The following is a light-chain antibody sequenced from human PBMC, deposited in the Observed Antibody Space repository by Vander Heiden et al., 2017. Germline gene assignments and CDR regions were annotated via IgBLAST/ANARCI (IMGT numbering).Light chain of an antibody. Sequence: DIQMTQSPSSVSASVRHRVTITSRASQGIARWLVWYQQKPGKAPKLLIYSASSLQSGVPSRFSGSGSGTDFTLTINSLQPEDFATYYCQQAESRPFTFGPGTKVDI. CDR2: SAS. J-gene: IGKJ3*01. CDR3: QQAESRPFT. V-gene: IGKV1-12*01. CDR1: QGIARW.